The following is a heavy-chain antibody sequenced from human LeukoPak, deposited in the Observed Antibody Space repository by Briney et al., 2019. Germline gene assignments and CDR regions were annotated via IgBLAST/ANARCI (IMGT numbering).Heavy chain of an antibody. Sequence: GGSLRLSCAPSGFTFSTHWVQGVRQPPGEGLVWVSRINSDGSSTTYGDSVAGRFTTSRDNANNTLYMQMTRIRAEDTAVYYSVTLLGYCGGAPCFGDCYFDLWGRGTLVTVSS. CDR1: GFTFSTHW. J-gene: IGHJ2*01. CDR3: VTLLGYCGGAPCFGDCYFDL. V-gene: IGHV3-74*01. D-gene: IGHD2-15*01. CDR2: INSDGSST.